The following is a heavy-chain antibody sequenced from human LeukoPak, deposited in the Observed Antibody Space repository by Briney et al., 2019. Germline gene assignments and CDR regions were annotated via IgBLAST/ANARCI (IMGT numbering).Heavy chain of an antibody. CDR3: ARNKRVAATLYYYYMDV. J-gene: IGHJ6*03. CDR1: GGTFSGYG. CDR2: IIPIFGTA. D-gene: IGHD2-15*01. Sequence: GSSVKVSCKASGGTFSGYGISWVRQAPGQGLEWMGGIIPIFGTANYAQKFQGRVTITADESASTAYMELSSLRSEDTAVYYCARNKRVAATLYYYYMDVWDTGTTVTISS. V-gene: IGHV1-69*01.